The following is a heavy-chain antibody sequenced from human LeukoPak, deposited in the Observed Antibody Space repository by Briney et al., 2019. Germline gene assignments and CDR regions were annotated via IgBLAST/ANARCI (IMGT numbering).Heavy chain of an antibody. CDR2: IYPGDSDT. CDR1: GYSFTSYW. CDR3: ARHEEYSSGWYPFDY. V-gene: IGHV5-51*01. J-gene: IGHJ4*02. D-gene: IGHD6-19*01. Sequence: GESLKISCQGSGYSFTSYWIGWVRQMPGKGLEWMGIIYPGDSDTRYSPSFQGQVTISADKSISTAYLQWSSLKASDTAMYYCARHEEYSSGWYPFDYWGQGTLVTVSS.